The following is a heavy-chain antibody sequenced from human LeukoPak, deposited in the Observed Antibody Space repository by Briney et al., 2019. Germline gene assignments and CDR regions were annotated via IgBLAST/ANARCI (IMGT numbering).Heavy chain of an antibody. CDR1: GGSISSGSYY. Sequence: SQTLSLTCTVSGGSISSGSYYWSWIRQPAGKGLEWIGRIYTSGSTNYNPSLKSRVTISVDTSKNQFSLKLSSVTAADTAVYYCARIPRTDFWSGYWAFDIWAKGQWSPSLQ. D-gene: IGHD3-3*01. CDR3: ARIPRTDFWSGYWAFDI. V-gene: IGHV4-61*02. J-gene: IGHJ3*02. CDR2: IYTSGST.